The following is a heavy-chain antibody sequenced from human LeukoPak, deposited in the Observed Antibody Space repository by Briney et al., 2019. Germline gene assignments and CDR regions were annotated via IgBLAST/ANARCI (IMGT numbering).Heavy chain of an antibody. CDR2: IYHSGST. CDR3: ARINWGYFDY. D-gene: IGHD7-27*01. Sequence: SETLSLTCTVSGYSISSGYYWGWIRQPPGKGLEWIGSIYHSGSTYYNPSLKSRVTISVDTSKNQFSLKLSSVTAADTAVYYCARINWGYFDYWGQGTLVTVSS. J-gene: IGHJ4*02. V-gene: IGHV4-38-2*02. CDR1: GYSISSGYY.